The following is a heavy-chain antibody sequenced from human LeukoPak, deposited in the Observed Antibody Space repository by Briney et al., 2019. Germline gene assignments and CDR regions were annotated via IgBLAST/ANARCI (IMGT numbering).Heavy chain of an antibody. Sequence: ASVKVSCKASGDTFSSHHIYWLRQAPGQGLEWLGWIILNSGETFYAETFQGRLSITSDTSKSSTYMDLASLAPDDTAVYYCARGPVPAPRRGIYFDYWGQGSLITVSS. CDR1: GDTFSSHH. V-gene: IGHV1-8*01. CDR2: IILNSGET. D-gene: IGHD2-2*01. CDR3: ARGPVPAPRRGIYFDY. J-gene: IGHJ4*02.